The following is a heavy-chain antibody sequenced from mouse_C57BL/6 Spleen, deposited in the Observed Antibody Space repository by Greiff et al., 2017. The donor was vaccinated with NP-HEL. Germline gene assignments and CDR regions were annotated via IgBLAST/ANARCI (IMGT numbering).Heavy chain of an antibody. CDR2: IYPGSGST. J-gene: IGHJ4*01. CDR3: ARYYDYERAMDY. D-gene: IGHD2-4*01. CDR1: GYTFTSYW. Sequence: QVQLQQSGAELVKPGASVKMSCKASGYTFTSYWITWVKQRPGQGLEWIGDIYPGSGSTNYNEKFKSKATLTVETSSSTAYMQLSSLTSEDSAVYYCARYYDYERAMDYWGQGTSVTVSS. V-gene: IGHV1-55*01.